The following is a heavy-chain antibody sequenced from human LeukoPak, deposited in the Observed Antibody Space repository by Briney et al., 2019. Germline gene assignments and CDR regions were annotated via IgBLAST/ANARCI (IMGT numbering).Heavy chain of an antibody. CDR2: TYFIGTT. Sequence: SETLSLTCTVSGGSINKFYWSRIRQSPGKGLEWIGNTYFIGTTNYSPSLKSRVTMSVDTSENRLSLKLSSVTAADTALYYCARDQGGLYDYWGQGTVVTVSS. D-gene: IGHD1-26*01. CDR3: ARDQGGLYDY. J-gene: IGHJ4*02. CDR1: GGSINKFY. V-gene: IGHV4-59*01.